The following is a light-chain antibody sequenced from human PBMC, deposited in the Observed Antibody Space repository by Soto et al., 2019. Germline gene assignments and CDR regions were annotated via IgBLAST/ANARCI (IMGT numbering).Light chain of an antibody. Sequence: QSVLTQPPSVSGAPGQRVSISCTGSSSNIGAGYDVHWYEHLPGTAPKLLIYQNNNRPSGVPDRFSGSKSGNSASLAITGLEDEDEADYYCPSYDSSLSAVVFGGGTKLTVL. J-gene: IGLJ2*01. CDR2: QNN. CDR3: PSYDSSLSAVV. V-gene: IGLV1-40*01. CDR1: SSNIGAGYD.